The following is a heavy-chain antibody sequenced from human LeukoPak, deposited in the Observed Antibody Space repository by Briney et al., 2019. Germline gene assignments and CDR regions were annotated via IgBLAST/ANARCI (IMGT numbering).Heavy chain of an antibody. Sequence: PSETLSLTCTVSGGSICRGSYYWSRFRQAAGKGLEWIWRIYTSGSTTFNSSLKSRVTITLDTSMNQFYLRLGSVDAADTALYYGARHREVGATRYYFDYWGQGTLVTVSS. CDR3: ARHREVGATRYYFDY. J-gene: IGHJ4*02. CDR1: GGSICRGSYY. CDR2: IYTSGST. V-gene: IGHV4-61*02. D-gene: IGHD1-26*01.